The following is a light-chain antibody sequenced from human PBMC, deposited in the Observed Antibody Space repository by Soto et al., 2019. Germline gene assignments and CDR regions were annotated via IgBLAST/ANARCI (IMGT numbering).Light chain of an antibody. CDR3: SSFKGTNSFV. V-gene: IGLV2-8*01. Sequence: QSVLTQPPSASGSPGQSVTIPCTGTYSDIGAYNYVSWYQQRPGEAPKLIIYEVSKRPSGVPDRISASKSGNTASLTVSGLQADDEANYYCSSFKGTNSFVFGTGTKVTGL. CDR2: EVS. J-gene: IGLJ1*01. CDR1: YSDIGAYNY.